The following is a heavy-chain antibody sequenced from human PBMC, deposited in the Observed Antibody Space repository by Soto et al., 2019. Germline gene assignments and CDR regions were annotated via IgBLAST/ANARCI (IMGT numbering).Heavy chain of an antibody. Sequence: GGSLRLSCASSGFTFSTYTMNWVRQARGKGLEWVSSINGRGNYIYYAESVKGRFTISRDNAKNSLYLKIARLRAEDTALYYCVREDGKVGTNSAFDYWGLGALVTVSS. CDR3: VREDGKVGTNSAFDY. V-gene: IGHV3-21*01. J-gene: IGHJ4*02. CDR2: INGRGNYI. D-gene: IGHD1-26*01. CDR1: GFTFSTYT.